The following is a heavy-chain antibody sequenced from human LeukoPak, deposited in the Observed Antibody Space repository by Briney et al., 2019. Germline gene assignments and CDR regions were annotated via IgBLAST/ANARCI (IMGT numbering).Heavy chain of an antibody. D-gene: IGHD3-22*01. CDR2: ITSSSDYI. CDR1: GFTFSSHS. J-gene: IGHJ4*02. V-gene: IGHV3-21*01. Sequence: GGSLRLSCAASGFTFSSHSMNWVRQAPGKGLEWVSVITSSSDYIYYADSLKGRFTVFRDNAKNSLYLQVNSLRAEDTAVYYCVRESVYYDSSGYYNVLDYWGQGTLVTVSS. CDR3: VRESVYYDSSGYYNVLDY.